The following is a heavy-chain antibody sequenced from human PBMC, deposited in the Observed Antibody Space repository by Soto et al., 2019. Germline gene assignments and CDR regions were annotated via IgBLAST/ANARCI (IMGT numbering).Heavy chain of an antibody. CDR3: ARDRVRGYSSSSGYYGMDV. Sequence: EVQLVESGGGLVKPGGSLRLSCAASGFTFSSYSMNWVRQAPGKGLEWVSSISSSSSYIYYADSVKGRFTISRDNAKNSLYLQMNSLRAEDTAVYYCARDRVRGYSSSSGYYGMDVWGQGTTVTVSS. D-gene: IGHD6-6*01. J-gene: IGHJ6*02. CDR2: ISSSSSYI. CDR1: GFTFSSYS. V-gene: IGHV3-21*01.